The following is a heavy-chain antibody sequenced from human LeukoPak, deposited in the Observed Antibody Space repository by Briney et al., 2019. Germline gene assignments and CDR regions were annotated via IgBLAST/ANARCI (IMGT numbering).Heavy chain of an antibody. D-gene: IGHD3-16*01. CDR1: GFTFSSYA. CDR3: ARALGVDDAFDI. V-gene: IGHV3-30-3*01. Sequence: GGSLRLSCAASGFTFSSYAMHWVRQAPGKGLEWVAVISYDGSNKYYADSVKGRFTISRDNTKNTLYLQMNSLRAKDTAVYYCARALGVDDAFDIWGQGTMVTVSS. CDR2: ISYDGSNK. J-gene: IGHJ3*02.